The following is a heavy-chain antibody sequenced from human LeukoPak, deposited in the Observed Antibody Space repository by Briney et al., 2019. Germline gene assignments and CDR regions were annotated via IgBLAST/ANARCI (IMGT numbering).Heavy chain of an antibody. D-gene: IGHD3-22*01. CDR2: INHSGST. J-gene: IGHJ4*02. CDR3: ARGYYYDSSGYSLDY. Sequence: SETLSLTCAVYGGSFSGYYWSWIRQPPGKGLEWIGEINHSGSTNYNPSLKSRVTVSVDTSKNQFSLKLSSVTAADTAVYYCARGYYYDSSGYSLDYWGQGTLVTVSS. V-gene: IGHV4-34*01. CDR1: GGSFSGYY.